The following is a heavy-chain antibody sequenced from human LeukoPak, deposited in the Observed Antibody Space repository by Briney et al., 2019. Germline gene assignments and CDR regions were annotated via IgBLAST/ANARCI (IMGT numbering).Heavy chain of an antibody. CDR3: ARAPHGWFDP. Sequence: XXPPXXGLEWIGEIYHSGSTNYNPSLKSRVTISVDKSENQFSLKLSSVTAADTAVYFCARAPHGWFDPWAREPWSPSPQ. J-gene: IGHJ5*02. V-gene: IGHV4-4*01. CDR2: IYHSGST.